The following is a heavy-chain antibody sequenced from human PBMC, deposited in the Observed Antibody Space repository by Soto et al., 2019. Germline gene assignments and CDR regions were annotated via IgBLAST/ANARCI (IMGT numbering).Heavy chain of an antibody. CDR3: ARARYGDY. J-gene: IGHJ4*02. CDR2: SSAHNGNT. Sequence: QVHLVQSGAEVKKPGASVNVSCKGSGYTCTTYGITWVRQAPGQGLEWMGCSSAHNGNTNYAQKLQGRVTVTRDTTTSTPSMEMSSPRSADTAMYYWARARYGDYWGKGALVTFSA. V-gene: IGHV1-18*01. D-gene: IGHD1-1*01. CDR1: GYTCTTYG.